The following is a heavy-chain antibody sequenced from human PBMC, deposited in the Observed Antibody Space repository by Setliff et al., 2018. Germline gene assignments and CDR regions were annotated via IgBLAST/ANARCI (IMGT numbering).Heavy chain of an antibody. V-gene: IGHV1-69*10. Sequence: ASVKVSCKASGGSFAITWVRQAPGQGLEWMGGTIPLLPLPNYAVKFQGRVRITADKSTNTAYMELSSLTYEDTAVYYCARGGTFRYFDFWGQGAPVTVSS. D-gene: IGHD5-12*01. CDR2: TIPLLPLP. J-gene: IGHJ4*02. CDR1: GGSFA. CDR3: ARGGTFRYFDF.